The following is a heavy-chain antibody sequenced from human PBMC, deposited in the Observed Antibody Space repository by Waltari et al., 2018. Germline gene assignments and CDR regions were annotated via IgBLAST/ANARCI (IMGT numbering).Heavy chain of an antibody. CDR2: IYYSGST. CDR3: ARDPGYCSGGSCYPRLYFDY. Sequence: QVQLQESGPGLVKPSETLSLTCTVSGGSISSHYWSWIRQPPGKGLVGIGYIYYSGSTDYTPSLKSRVTISVNTSTNQFSLKLSSVTAADTAVYYCARDPGYCSGGSCYPRLYFDYWGQGTLVTVSS. CDR1: GGSISSHY. D-gene: IGHD2-15*01. V-gene: IGHV4-59*11. J-gene: IGHJ4*02.